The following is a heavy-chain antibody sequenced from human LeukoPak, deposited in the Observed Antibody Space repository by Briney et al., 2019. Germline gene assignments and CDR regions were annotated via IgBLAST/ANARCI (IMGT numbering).Heavy chain of an antibody. CDR1: EFTFSSYS. V-gene: IGHV3-21*01. J-gene: IGHJ3*02. CDR3: ARDPGSSSGFDAFDI. CDR2: TSSSSSYI. D-gene: IGHD6-19*01. Sequence: GGSLRLSCAASEFTFSSYSMNWVRQAPGKGLEWVSSTSSSSSYIYYADSVKGRFTISRDNAKNSLYLQMNSLRAEDTAVYYCARDPGSSSGFDAFDIWGQGTMVTVSS.